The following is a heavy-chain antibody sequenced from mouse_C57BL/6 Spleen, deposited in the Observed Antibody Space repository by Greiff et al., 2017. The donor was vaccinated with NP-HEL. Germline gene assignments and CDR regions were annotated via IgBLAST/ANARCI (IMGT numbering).Heavy chain of an antibody. V-gene: IGHV1-82*01. Sequence: QVHVKQSGPELVKPGASVKISCKASGYAFSSSWMNWVKQRPGKGLEWIGRIYPGDGDTNYIGKFKGKATLTADKSSSTAYMQLSSLTSEDSAVYFCARRSLYYGNYVDAMDYWGQGTSVTVSS. CDR2: IYPGDGDT. CDR3: ARRSLYYGNYVDAMDY. D-gene: IGHD2-1*01. CDR1: GYAFSSSW. J-gene: IGHJ4*01.